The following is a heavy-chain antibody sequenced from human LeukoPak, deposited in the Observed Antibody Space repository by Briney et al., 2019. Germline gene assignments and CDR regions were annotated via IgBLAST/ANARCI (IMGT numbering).Heavy chain of an antibody. CDR2: IKQDGSEK. D-gene: IGHD1-26*01. CDR3: ARDVGGATTPSHLDY. Sequence: GGSLRLSCAASGFTFSSYWMSWVRQAPGKGLEWVANIKQDGSEKYYVDSVKGRFTISRDNAKNSLYLQMNSLRAEDTAVYYCARDVGGATTPSHLDYWGQGTLVTVSS. J-gene: IGHJ4*02. V-gene: IGHV3-7*01. CDR1: GFTFSSYW.